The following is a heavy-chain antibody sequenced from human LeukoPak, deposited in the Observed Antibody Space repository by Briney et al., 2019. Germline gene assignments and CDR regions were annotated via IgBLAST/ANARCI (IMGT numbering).Heavy chain of an antibody. CDR2: ISWNSGSI. D-gene: IGHD6-13*01. CDR1: GFTFDDYA. CDR3: AKVGGGYSSSWKGGDAAFDI. Sequence: SLRLSCAASGFTFDDYAMHWVRQAPGKGLEWVSGISWNSGSIGYADSVKGRFTISRDNAKNSLYLQMNSLRAEDTALYYCAKVGGGYSSSWKGGDAAFDIWGQGTMVTVSS. J-gene: IGHJ3*02. V-gene: IGHV3-9*01.